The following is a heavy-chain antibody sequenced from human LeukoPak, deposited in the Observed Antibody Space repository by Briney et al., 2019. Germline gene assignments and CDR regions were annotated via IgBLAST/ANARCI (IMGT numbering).Heavy chain of an antibody. V-gene: IGHV4-34*01. CDR3: ARGGSSGPGGLDY. Sequence: SETLSLTCTVSGGSISSYYWSWIRQPPGKGLEWIGEINHSGSTNYNPSLKSRVTISVDTSKNQFSLKLSSVTAADTAVYYCARGGSSGPGGLDYWGQGTLVTVSS. D-gene: IGHD6-19*01. J-gene: IGHJ4*02. CDR1: GGSISSYY. CDR2: INHSGST.